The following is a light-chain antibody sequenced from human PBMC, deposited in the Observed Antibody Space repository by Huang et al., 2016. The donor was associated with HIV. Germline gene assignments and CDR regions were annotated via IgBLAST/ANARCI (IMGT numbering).Light chain of an antibody. CDR2: GAS. Sequence: EIVMTQSPATLSVSPGERATLSCRASQLVSSNLAWYQQKPGQAPRLLIYGASTRATGIPARFSGSGSVTEFTLTISSLQSEDFAVYYCQQYNNWPLYTFGQGTKLEIK. CDR1: QLVSSN. CDR3: QQYNNWPLYT. J-gene: IGKJ2*01. V-gene: IGKV3-15*01.